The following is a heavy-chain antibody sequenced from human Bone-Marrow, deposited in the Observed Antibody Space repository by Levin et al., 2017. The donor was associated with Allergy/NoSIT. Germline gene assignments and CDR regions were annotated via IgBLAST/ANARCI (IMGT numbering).Heavy chain of an antibody. Sequence: LSLTCAASGFTFRNSGMHWVRQAPGKGLEWVALISYDGNNKYYADSVKGRFSISRDNSKNTLYLQMNSLTAEDTAVYYCAKGSRSNPFDYWGQGTLVTVAS. J-gene: IGHJ4*02. D-gene: IGHD2-2*01. CDR1: GFTFRNSG. CDR3: AKGSRSNPFDY. V-gene: IGHV3-30*18. CDR2: ISYDGNNK.